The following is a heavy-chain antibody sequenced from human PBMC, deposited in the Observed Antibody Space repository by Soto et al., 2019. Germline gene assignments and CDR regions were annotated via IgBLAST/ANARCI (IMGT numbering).Heavy chain of an antibody. J-gene: IGHJ3*02. CDR1: GGSISSGGYY. CDR2: IYYSGST. CDR3: ARDAHGDYVNAFDI. D-gene: IGHD4-17*01. V-gene: IGHV4-31*03. Sequence: PSETLSLTCTVSGGSISSGGYYWSWIRQHPGKGLEWIGYIYYSGSTYYNPSLKSRVTISVDTSKNQFSLKLSSVTAADTAVYYCARDAHGDYVNAFDIWGQGTMVTVSS.